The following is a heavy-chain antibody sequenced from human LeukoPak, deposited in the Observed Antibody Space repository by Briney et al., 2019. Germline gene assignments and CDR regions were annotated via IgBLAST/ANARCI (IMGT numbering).Heavy chain of an antibody. J-gene: IGHJ4*02. D-gene: IGHD3-22*01. CDR2: MNPNSGNT. V-gene: IGHV1-8*02. Sequence: ASVKVSCKASGYNFTGYYLHWVRQAPGQGLEWMGWMNPNSGNTGYAQKFQGRVTMTRDTSTSTVYMELSSLRSEDTAVYYCARDYYDSSGVDYWGQGTLVTVSS. CDR3: ARDYYDSSGVDY. CDR1: GYNFTGYY.